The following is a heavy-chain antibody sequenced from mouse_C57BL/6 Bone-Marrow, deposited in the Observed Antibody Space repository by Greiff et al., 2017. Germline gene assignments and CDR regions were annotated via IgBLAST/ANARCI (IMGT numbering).Heavy chain of an antibody. CDR2: ISSGGSST. J-gene: IGHJ4*01. CDR1: GFTFSSYG. Sequence: EVKLMASGGDLVKPGGSLKLSCAASGFTFSSYGLSWVRQTTDKRLAWVATISSGGSSTYYPDSVKGRFTIYRDNAKNTLYLQMRSLKTEDTTMYYCARHYDYYAMDYWGQGTSVTVSS. V-gene: IGHV5-6*01. CDR3: ARHYDYYAMDY.